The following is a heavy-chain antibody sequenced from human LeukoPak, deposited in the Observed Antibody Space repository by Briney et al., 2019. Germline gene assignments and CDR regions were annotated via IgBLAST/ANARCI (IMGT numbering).Heavy chain of an antibody. Sequence: SETLSLTCAVSGYSISSGYYWGWIRQPPGKGLEWIGSMYHSGSTYYNPSLKSRVTISVDTSENQFSLKLSSVTAADTAVYYCARRGFQIVVVPAAITTVDYYYYMDVWGKGTTVTVSS. V-gene: IGHV4-38-2*01. CDR3: ARRGFQIVVVPAAITTVDYYYYMDV. D-gene: IGHD2-2*02. CDR1: GYSISSGYY. J-gene: IGHJ6*03. CDR2: MYHSGST.